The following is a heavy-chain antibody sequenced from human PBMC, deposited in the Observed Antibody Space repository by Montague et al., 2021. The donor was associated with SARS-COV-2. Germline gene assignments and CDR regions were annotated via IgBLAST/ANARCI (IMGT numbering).Heavy chain of an antibody. CDR1: GFSLSTSGMC. CDR3: ARIWGATRGDAFDI. V-gene: IGHV2-70*01. CDR2: IDWDXDK. Sequence: PALVKPTQTLTLTCTFSGFSLSTSGMCVSWIRQPPGKALEWLALIDWDXDKYYSTSLKTRLTISKDTSKNQVVLTMTNMDPVDTATCYCARIWGATRGDAFDIWGQGTMVTVSS. D-gene: IGHD1-26*01. J-gene: IGHJ3*02.